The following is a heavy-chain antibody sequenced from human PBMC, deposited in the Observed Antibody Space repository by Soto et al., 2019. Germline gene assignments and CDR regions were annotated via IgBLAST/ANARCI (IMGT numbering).Heavy chain of an antibody. CDR2: INPSGGST. Sequence: ASVKVSCKASGYTFTSYYMHWVRQAPGQGLEWMGIINPSGGSTSYAQKFQGRVTMTRDTSTSTVYMELSSLRSEDTAVYYCARDYVPVPAAPAAYFDYWGQGTLGTVAS. D-gene: IGHD2-2*01. J-gene: IGHJ4*02. CDR3: ARDYVPVPAAPAAYFDY. CDR1: GYTFTSYY. V-gene: IGHV1-46*01.